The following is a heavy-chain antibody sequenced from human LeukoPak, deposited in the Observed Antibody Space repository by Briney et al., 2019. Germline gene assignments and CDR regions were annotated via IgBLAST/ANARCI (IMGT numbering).Heavy chain of an antibody. CDR2: IYQSGNR. V-gene: IGHV4-38-2*01. Sequence: SGTLSLTCAVSGYSLSSGYYWGWIRQPPGKGLEWTGSIYQSGNRYEKSSLKSRLTLSVDKSKNQLSLQVTSVTAADTAVYYCAISPSRYNWNLDYWGQGILGVVSP. D-gene: IGHD1-20*01. CDR1: GYSLSSGYY. J-gene: IGHJ4*02. CDR3: AISPSRYNWNLDY.